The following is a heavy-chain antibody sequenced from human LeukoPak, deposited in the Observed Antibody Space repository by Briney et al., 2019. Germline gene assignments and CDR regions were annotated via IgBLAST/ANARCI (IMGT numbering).Heavy chain of an antibody. CDR3: ARDAGSYYDILTGYSNFDS. D-gene: IGHD3-9*01. Sequence: GASVTHSCKASGHTFRSYAIRWVRQAPGQGLEWMARIIPILGIANYAQEFQGRATITADKSTSTAYMELSSLRSEDTAVYYCARDAGSYYDILTGYSNFDSWGQGTLVTVSS. CDR1: GHTFRSYA. J-gene: IGHJ4*02. V-gene: IGHV1-69*04. CDR2: IIPILGIA.